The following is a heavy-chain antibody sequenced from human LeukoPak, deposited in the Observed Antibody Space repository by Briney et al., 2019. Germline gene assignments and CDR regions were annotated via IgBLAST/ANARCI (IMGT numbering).Heavy chain of an antibody. CDR2: INPNSGGT. J-gene: IGHJ4*02. V-gene: IGHV1-2*02. Sequence: ASVKVSCKASGYTFTGYYMHWVRQAPGQGLEWMGWINPNSGGTNYAQKFQGRVTMTRDTSISTAYMELSRLRSDDTAVYYCAREAPRYYGSGSHGEFDYWGQGTLATVSS. CDR1: GYTFTGYY. D-gene: IGHD3-10*01. CDR3: AREAPRYYGSGSHGEFDY.